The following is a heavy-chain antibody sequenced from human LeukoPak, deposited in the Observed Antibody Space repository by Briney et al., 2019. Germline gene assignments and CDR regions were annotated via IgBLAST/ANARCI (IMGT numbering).Heavy chain of an antibody. CDR3: ARKNVGVVPAAIRWFDP. CDR1: GGSISSYY. Sequence: SETLFLTCTVSGGSISSYYWRWLRQPPEKGLEWIGYIYYSGSTNYSPSLKSRVTISVDTSKNQFSLKLSSVTAADTAVYYCARKNVGVVPAAIRWFDPWGQGTLVTVSS. V-gene: IGHV4-59*01. D-gene: IGHD2-2*01. CDR2: IYYSGST. J-gene: IGHJ5*02.